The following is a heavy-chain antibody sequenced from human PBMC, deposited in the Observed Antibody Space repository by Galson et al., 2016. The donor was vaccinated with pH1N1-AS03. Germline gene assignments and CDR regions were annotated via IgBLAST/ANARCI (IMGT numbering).Heavy chain of an antibody. CDR3: ARQTMVHYFDY. CDR1: GYVFGSYR. CDR2: ISVYNGNT. J-gene: IGHJ4*02. D-gene: IGHD3-10*01. Sequence: SVKVSCKASGYVFGSYRISWVRQAPGQGLEWMGWISVYNGNTNHAQNLQGSVTMSTDTSTTTAYMELRSLTSDDTAVYYCARQTMVHYFDYWGQGTLVTVSS. V-gene: IGHV1-18*01.